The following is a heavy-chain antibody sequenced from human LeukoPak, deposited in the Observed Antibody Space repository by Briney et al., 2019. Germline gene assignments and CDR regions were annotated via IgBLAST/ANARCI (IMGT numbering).Heavy chain of an antibody. Sequence: AGGSLRLSCAASGFTFSDYYMSWIRQAPGKGLEWVSYISSSGSTISYADSVKGRFTISRDNAKNSLYLQMNSLRAEDTAVYYCARDSDYYDSSSSFDYWGQGTLVTVSP. CDR1: GFTFSDYY. CDR3: ARDSDYYDSSSSFDY. CDR2: ISSSGSTI. J-gene: IGHJ4*02. V-gene: IGHV3-11*01. D-gene: IGHD3-22*01.